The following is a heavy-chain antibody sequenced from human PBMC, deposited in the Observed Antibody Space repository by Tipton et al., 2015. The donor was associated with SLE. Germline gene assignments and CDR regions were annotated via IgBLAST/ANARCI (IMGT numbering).Heavy chain of an antibody. V-gene: IGHV4-4*08. CDR2: ISTSGST. CDR3: AREWGGFDP. D-gene: IGHD3-16*01. CDR1: GVSITTSS. Sequence: TLSLTCTVSGVSITTSSWSWIRQTPGKGLEWIGHISTSGSTNYNPSLKSRVNISVDTSKNQFSLNLTSMTAADTAVYYCAREWGGFDPWGQGTLVTVSS. J-gene: IGHJ5*02.